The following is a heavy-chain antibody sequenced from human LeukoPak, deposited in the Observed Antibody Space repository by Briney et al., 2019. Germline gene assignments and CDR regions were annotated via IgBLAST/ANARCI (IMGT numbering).Heavy chain of an antibody. CDR2: ISGSGGST. V-gene: IGHV3-23*01. CDR1: GFTFSSYA. J-gene: IGHJ3*02. D-gene: IGHD3-16*02. CDR3: AKGPYVWGSYRSLGAFDI. Sequence: GGSLRLSCAASGFTFSSYAMSWVRQAPGKGLEWVSAISGSGGSTYYVDSVKGRFTISRDNSKNTLYLQMNSLRAEDTAVYYCAKGPYVWGSYRSLGAFDIWGQGTMVTVSS.